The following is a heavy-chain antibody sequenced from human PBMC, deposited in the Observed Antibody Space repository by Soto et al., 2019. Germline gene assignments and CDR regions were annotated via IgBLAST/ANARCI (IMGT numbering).Heavy chain of an antibody. CDR1: GFTYSTYT. D-gene: IGHD3-10*01. CDR3: ARDPKYYYGSGSYYLYYYGMDV. V-gene: IGHV3-30-3*01. CDR2: ISYDGNNK. Sequence: GGSLRLSCAASGFTYSTYTMHWVRQAPGKGLEWVAVISYDGNNKFYADSVKGRFTISRDSTKQTLYLQMNSLRAEDTAVYYCARDPKYYYGSGSYYLYYYGMDVWGQGTTVTVSS. J-gene: IGHJ6*02.